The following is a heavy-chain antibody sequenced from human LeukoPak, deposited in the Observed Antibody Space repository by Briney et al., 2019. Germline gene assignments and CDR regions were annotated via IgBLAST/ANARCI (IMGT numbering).Heavy chain of an antibody. V-gene: IGHV3-11*01. Sequence: GGSLRLSCAASGFTFSDYYMSWIRQAPGKGLEWVSYINTISTTISYADSVKGRFTISRDNAKNSLYLQMNSLRAEDTALYYCARGYYNLDYWGQGTLVTVSS. CDR2: INTISTTI. D-gene: IGHD3-10*01. CDR3: ARGYYNLDY. J-gene: IGHJ4*02. CDR1: GFTFSDYY.